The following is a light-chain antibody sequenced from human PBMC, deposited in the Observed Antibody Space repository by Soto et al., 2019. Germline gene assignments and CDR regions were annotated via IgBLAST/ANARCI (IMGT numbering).Light chain of an antibody. CDR1: SSDVGGYNY. Sequence: ALTQPASVSGSPGQSITISCTGTSSDVGGYNYVSWYQQHPGKAPKLMVYEVSNRPSGVSNRFSGSKSGNTASLTISGLQAEDEADYYCSSYTSSTTGVFGTGTKLTVL. J-gene: IGLJ1*01. CDR3: SSYTSSTTGV. V-gene: IGLV2-14*01. CDR2: EVS.